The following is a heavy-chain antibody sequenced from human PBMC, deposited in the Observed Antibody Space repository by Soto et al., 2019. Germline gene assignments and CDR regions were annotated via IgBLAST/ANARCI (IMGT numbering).Heavy chain of an antibody. D-gene: IGHD4-4*01. Sequence: SETLSLRCSVSCASVRSGDYYWSCIRQAPRKGLEWIGYIYNSGGSYYNPSLKGRLILSIDTSKNQFSLKLIFVTAADTAIYYCVGTGTTDDYWGRGTLVTVSS. CDR1: CASVRSGDYY. J-gene: IGHJ4*02. CDR2: IYNSGGS. CDR3: VGTGTTDDY. V-gene: IGHV4-30-4*02.